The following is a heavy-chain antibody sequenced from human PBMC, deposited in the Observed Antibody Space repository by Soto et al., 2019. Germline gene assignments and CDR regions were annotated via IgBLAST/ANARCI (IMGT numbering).Heavy chain of an antibody. V-gene: IGHV1-18*01. Sequence: ASVKVSCKASGYTFTSYGISWVRQAPGQGLEWMGWISAYNGNTNYAQKLQGRVTMTTDTSTSTAYMELRSLRSDDTAVYYCARGIYCSGGSQCLPTREELIDYWGQGTLVTVSS. D-gene: IGHD2-15*01. CDR3: ARGIYCSGGSQCLPTREELIDY. J-gene: IGHJ4*02. CDR1: GYTFTSYG. CDR2: ISAYNGNT.